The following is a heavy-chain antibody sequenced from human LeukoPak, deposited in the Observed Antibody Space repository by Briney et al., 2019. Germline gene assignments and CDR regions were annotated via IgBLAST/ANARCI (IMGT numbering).Heavy chain of an antibody. Sequence: GGSLRLSRAASRVTFSSDAMSWGPHAPRERLWCGSGISCRVGSTYYTDSVKGRFTISRDNSTKTLYLQMNSLRAEATAVYYCAKDSSTSYPAGVGHWGQGTLVTVSS. CDR2: ISCRVGST. CDR1: RVTFSSDA. D-gene: IGHD2-2*01. J-gene: IGHJ4*02. V-gene: IGHV3-23*01. CDR3: AKDSSTSYPAGVGH.